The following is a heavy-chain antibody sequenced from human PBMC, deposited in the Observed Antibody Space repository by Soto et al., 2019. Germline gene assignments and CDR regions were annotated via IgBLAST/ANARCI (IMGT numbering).Heavy chain of an antibody. CDR2: ISYDGSNK. Sequence: QVQLVESGGGVVQPGRSLRLSCAASGFTFSSYGMHWVRQAPGKGLAWVAVISYDGSNKYYADSVKGRFTISRDNSKNTLYLQMNSLRAEDTAVYYCAKSLQDYYDSSGYSTYFDYWGQGTLVTVSS. V-gene: IGHV3-30*18. CDR1: GFTFSSYG. CDR3: AKSLQDYYDSSGYSTYFDY. J-gene: IGHJ4*02. D-gene: IGHD3-22*01.